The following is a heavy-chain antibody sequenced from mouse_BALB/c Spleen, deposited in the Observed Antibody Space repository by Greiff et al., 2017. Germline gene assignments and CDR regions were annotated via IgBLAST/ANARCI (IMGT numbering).Heavy chain of an antibody. V-gene: IGHV5-9-4*01. J-gene: IGHJ4*01. CDR3: ASLSFYAMDY. CDR1: GFTFSSYA. Sequence: EVKLMESGGGLVKPGGSLKLSCAASGFTFSSYAMSWVRQSPEKRLEWVAEISSGGSYTYYPDTVTGRFTISRDNAKNTLYLEMSSLRSEDTAMYYCASLSFYAMDYWGQGTSVTVSS. CDR2: ISSGGSYT.